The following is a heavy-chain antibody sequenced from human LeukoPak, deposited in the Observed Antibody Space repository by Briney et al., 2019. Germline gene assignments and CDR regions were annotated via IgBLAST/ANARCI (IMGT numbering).Heavy chain of an antibody. V-gene: IGHV4-39*01. Sequence: SETLSFTCPVPGGSISSSSYYWGWIRQPPGKGLEWIGSITYSGSTNYNPSLKSRVTISLDTSRNQFSLKLTSVTAADTAVYYCASQGAMVPNWFDPWGQGTLVTVSS. D-gene: IGHD3-10*01. CDR3: ASQGAMVPNWFDP. J-gene: IGHJ5*02. CDR2: ITYSGST. CDR1: GGSISSSSYY.